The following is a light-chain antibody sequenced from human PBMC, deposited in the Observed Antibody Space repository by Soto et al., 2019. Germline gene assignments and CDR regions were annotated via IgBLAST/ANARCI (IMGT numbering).Light chain of an antibody. CDR1: SSDVGGYNS. Sequence: QSALTQPASVSGSPGQSITISCTGTSSDVGGYNSVSWYQQHPGKAPKLMIYDVTKRPSGVSNRFSGSKSGNTASLTISGLQAEDEADYYCTSYTSSSTLDWVFGGGTQLTVL. J-gene: IGLJ3*02. CDR3: TSYTSSSTLDWV. CDR2: DVT. V-gene: IGLV2-14*03.